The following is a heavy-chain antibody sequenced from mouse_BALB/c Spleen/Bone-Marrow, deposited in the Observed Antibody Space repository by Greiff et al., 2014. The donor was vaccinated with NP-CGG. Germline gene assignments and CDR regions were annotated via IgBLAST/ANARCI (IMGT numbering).Heavy chain of an antibody. CDR2: IDPANGNT. J-gene: IGHJ2*01. CDR3: ARYYYGYYFDY. V-gene: IGHV14-3*02. Sequence: EVKLMESGAGLVKPGASVKLSCTASGFNIKDTYMHWVKQRPEQGLEWIGRIDPANGNTKYDPKFQGKATITADTSTNTAYLQLSSLTSEDTAVYYCARYYYGYYFDYWGQGTTPTVSS. D-gene: IGHD1-2*01. CDR1: GFNIKDTY.